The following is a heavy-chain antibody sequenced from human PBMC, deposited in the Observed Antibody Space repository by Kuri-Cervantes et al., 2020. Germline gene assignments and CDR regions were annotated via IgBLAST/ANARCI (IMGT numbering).Heavy chain of an antibody. V-gene: IGHV3-53*01. CDR1: GFTVSSNY. CDR3: ARDRDSIGYYSPNFDY. CDR2: IYSGGST. Sequence: SLKISCAGYGFTVSSNYMSWVRQAPGKGLEWVSVIYSGGSTYYADSVKGRFTISRDNSKNTLYLQMNNLRAEDTAVYYFARDRDSIGYYSPNFDYWGQGTLVTVSS. J-gene: IGHJ4*02. D-gene: IGHD3-22*01.